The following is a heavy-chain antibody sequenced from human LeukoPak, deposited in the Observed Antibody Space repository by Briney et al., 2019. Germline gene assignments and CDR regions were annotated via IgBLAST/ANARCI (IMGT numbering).Heavy chain of an antibody. CDR3: ARDLYSYGLQVDY. CDR2: INPNSGGT. V-gene: IGHV1-2*02. D-gene: IGHD5-18*01. J-gene: IGHJ4*02. CDR1: GGTFSSYA. Sequence: ASVKVSCKASGGTFSSYAISWVRQAPGQGLEWMGWINPNSGGTNYAQKFQGRVTMTRDTSISTAYMELSRLRSDDTAVYYCARDLYSYGLQVDYWGQGTLVTVSS.